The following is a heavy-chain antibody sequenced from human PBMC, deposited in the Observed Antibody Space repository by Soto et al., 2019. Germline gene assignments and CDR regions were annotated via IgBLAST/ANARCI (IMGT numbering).Heavy chain of an antibody. J-gene: IGHJ6*02. V-gene: IGHV5-51*01. Sequence: PGESLKISCKGSGYSFTSYWIGWVRQMPGKGLEWMGIIYPGDSDTRYSPSFQGQVTISADKSISTAYLQWSSLKASDTAMYYCARRGEDIVATETHLYGMDVWGQGTTVTVSS. CDR3: ARRGEDIVATETHLYGMDV. D-gene: IGHD5-12*01. CDR1: GYSFTSYW. CDR2: IYPGDSDT.